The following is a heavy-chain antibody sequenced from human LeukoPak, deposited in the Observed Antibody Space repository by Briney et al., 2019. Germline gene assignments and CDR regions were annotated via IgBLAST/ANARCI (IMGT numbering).Heavy chain of an antibody. V-gene: IGHV3-49*04. D-gene: IGHD1-7*01. CDR3: TRAGGTVELY. Sequence: GGSLRLSCTASGFTFGDYAMSWVRQAPGKGLEWVGFIRSKGYGGTTEYAASVKGRFTISRDVSKSIAYLQMNSLKSEDTAVYFCTRAGGTVELYWGQGTLVTVSS. CDR2: IRSKGYGGTT. J-gene: IGHJ4*02. CDR1: GFTFGDYA.